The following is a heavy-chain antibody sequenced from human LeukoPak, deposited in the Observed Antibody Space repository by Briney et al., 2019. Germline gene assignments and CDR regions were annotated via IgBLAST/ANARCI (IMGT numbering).Heavy chain of an antibody. CDR1: GGSISTYY. Sequence: SETLSLTCTVSGGSISTYYWSWIRQPAGTGLEWIGRIYSSGSTNYNPSLRSRVTMSVDTSKNQFSLMPNSVTAADTAVYYCARVPSGSFLDYWGQGTLVTVSS. CDR3: ARVPSGSFLDY. CDR2: IYSSGST. J-gene: IGHJ4*02. D-gene: IGHD1-26*01. V-gene: IGHV4-4*07.